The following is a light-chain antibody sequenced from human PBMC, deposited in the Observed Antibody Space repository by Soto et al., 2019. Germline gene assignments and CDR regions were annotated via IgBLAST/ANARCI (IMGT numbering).Light chain of an antibody. J-gene: IGLJ1*01. CDR2: EVH. Sequence: QSALTQPASVSGSPGQSITISCTGTSSDVGAYNYVSWYQQHPGKAPRLMIYEVHYRSSGVSNRFSGSKSGITASLTISGLQAEDEAHYYCSSYASTSTAVFGTGTKLTV. V-gene: IGLV2-14*01. CDR1: SSDVGAYNY. CDR3: SSYASTSTAV.